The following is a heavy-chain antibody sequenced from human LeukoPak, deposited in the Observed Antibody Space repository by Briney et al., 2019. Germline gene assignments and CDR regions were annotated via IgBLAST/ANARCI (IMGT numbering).Heavy chain of an antibody. CDR1: GFTFSSYS. J-gene: IGHJ4*02. CDR2: ISGSSSYI. CDR3: AKENWVYNWKYDSSGSGINY. D-gene: IGHD3-22*01. V-gene: IGHV3-21*04. Sequence: PGGSLRLSCAASGFTFSSYSMNWVRQAPGKGLEWVSSISGSSSYIYYADSVKGRFTISRDNARNSLFLQMNSLRAEDTAVYYCAKENWVYNWKYDSSGSGINYWGQGTRVTVSS.